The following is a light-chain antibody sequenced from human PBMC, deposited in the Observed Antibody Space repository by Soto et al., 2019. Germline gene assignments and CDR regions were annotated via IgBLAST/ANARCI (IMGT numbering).Light chain of an antibody. J-gene: IGKJ5*01. V-gene: IGKV1-39*01. Sequence: SFLSASLGDRGTVTCRASQSISTYLNWFQQRPGKAPKLLIYGAYTLQDGVPSRFSGSGSETEFTLTISSLQPEDFATYYCQQSYSPPPITFGQGTRLEIK. CDR3: QQSYSPPPIT. CDR1: QSISTY. CDR2: GAY.